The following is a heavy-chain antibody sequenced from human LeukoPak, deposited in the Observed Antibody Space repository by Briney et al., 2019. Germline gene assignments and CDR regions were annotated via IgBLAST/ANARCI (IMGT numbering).Heavy chain of an antibody. Sequence: PSETLSLTCTGSGGSISSYYWSWIRQPAGKGLEWIGRIYTSGSTNYNPSLKSRVTMSVDTSKNQFSLKLSSVTAADTAVYYCARGKTYYDISKDAFDIWGQGTMVTVSS. D-gene: IGHD3-22*01. CDR3: ARGKTYYDISKDAFDI. V-gene: IGHV4-4*07. CDR1: GGSISSYY. CDR2: IYTSGST. J-gene: IGHJ3*02.